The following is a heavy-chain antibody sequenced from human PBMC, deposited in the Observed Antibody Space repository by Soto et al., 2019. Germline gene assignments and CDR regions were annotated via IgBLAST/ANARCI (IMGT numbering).Heavy chain of an antibody. Sequence: ASVKVSCKASGYTFSDFDINWLRQASGQGPEWMGWMNAKSGDTFFAQRFQGKFNMTWDTSLSTAYMQMNSLRGDDTAVYYCARTGIAASGTMYGMDVWGQGTTVTVSS. D-gene: IGHD6-13*01. V-gene: IGHV1-8*01. CDR3: ARTGIAASGTMYGMDV. CDR2: MNAKSGDT. CDR1: GYTFSDFD. J-gene: IGHJ6*02.